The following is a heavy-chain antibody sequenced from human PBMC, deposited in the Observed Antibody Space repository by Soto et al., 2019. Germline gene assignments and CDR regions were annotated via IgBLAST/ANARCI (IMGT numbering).Heavy chain of an antibody. J-gene: IGHJ4*02. CDR3: ARGQTYHGKHSMSRPDYFDY. D-gene: IGHD3-3*02. CDR2: INSDGSST. Sequence: GGSLRLSCAASGFTFSSYWMHWVRQAPGKGLVWVSRINSDGSSTSYADSVKGRFTISRDNAKSTLYLQMNSLRAEDTAVYYCARGQTYHGKHSMSRPDYFDYWGQGTLVTVSS. CDR1: GFTFSSYW. V-gene: IGHV3-74*01.